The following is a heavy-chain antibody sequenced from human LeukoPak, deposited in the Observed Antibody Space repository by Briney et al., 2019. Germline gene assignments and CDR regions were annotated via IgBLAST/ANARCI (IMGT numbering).Heavy chain of an antibody. V-gene: IGHV3-74*01. CDR1: GFTFSSYW. Sequence: TGGSLRLSCAASGFTFSSYWMHWVRQAPGKGLVWVSRINSDGSSTSYADSVKGRFTISRDNAKNSLYLQMYSLRAEDTAVYYCARVRGYYDSSGYYRIDYWGQGTLVTVSS. CDR3: ARVRGYYDSSGYYRIDY. CDR2: INSDGSST. J-gene: IGHJ4*02. D-gene: IGHD3-22*01.